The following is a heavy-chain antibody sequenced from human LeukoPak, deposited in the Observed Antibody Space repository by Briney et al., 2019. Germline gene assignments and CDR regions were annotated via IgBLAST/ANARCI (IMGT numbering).Heavy chain of an antibody. D-gene: IGHD5-18*01. Sequence: PGGSLRLSCAASGFTFNNYVMSWVRQAPGKGLEWVSVISGSGGNTYYADSVRGRFTIPRDNSKNTLYLQMNSLRAEDTAVYYCAKISWIQLWLPLDYWGQGTLVTVSS. CDR3: AKISWIQLWLPLDY. V-gene: IGHV3-23*01. CDR1: GFTFNNYV. CDR2: ISGSGGNT. J-gene: IGHJ4*02.